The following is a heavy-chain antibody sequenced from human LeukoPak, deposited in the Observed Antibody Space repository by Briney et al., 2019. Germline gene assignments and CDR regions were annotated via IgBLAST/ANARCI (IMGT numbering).Heavy chain of an antibody. J-gene: IGHJ4*02. V-gene: IGHV3-23*01. CDR2: ISGSGGST. CDR3: AKWTRYCSGGSCYGGTFDY. Sequence: GGSLRLSCAASGFTFSSYAMSWVRQAPGKGLEWVSAISGSGGSTDYADSVKGRFTISRDNSKNTVYLQMNRLRAEDTDVYYCAKWTRYCSGGSCYGGTFDYWGQGTLVTVSS. D-gene: IGHD2-15*01. CDR1: GFTFSSYA.